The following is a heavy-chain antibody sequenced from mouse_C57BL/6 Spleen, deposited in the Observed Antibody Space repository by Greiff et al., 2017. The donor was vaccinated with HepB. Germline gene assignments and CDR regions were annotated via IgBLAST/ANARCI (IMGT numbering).Heavy chain of an antibody. D-gene: IGHD1-1*01. Sequence: VQLKQPGAELVKPGASVKLSCKASGYTFTSYWMHWVKQRPGRGLEWIGRIDPNSGGTKYNEKFKSKATLTVDKPSSTAYMQLSSLTSEDSAVYYCARWAYYYGSSSDYFDYWGQGTTLTVSS. V-gene: IGHV1-72*01. CDR1: GYTFTSYW. CDR3: ARWAYYYGSSSDYFDY. CDR2: IDPNSGGT. J-gene: IGHJ2*01.